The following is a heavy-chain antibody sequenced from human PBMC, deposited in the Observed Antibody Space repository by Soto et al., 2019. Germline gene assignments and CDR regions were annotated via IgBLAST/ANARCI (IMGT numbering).Heavy chain of an antibody. CDR2: ISSNGGST. D-gene: IGHD4-4*01. J-gene: IGHJ5*02. CDR3: AGDPDSHYNDSHASSYP. CDR1: GFTCSRYA. Sequence: VSLRLSCAASGFTCSRYAMHWVRQAPGKGLEYVSAISSNGGSTYYANSVKGRFTISRDNSKNTLYLQMGSLRSDDTAVYYCAGDPDSHYNDSHASSYPWGQGTLVTVSS. V-gene: IGHV3-64*01.